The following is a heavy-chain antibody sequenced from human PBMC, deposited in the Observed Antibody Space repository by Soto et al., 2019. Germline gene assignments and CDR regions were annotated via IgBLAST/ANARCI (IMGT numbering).Heavy chain of an antibody. Sequence: EVQLLESGGGLVQPGGSLRLSCAASGFPFSSRAMSWVRQAPGKGLEWVSAISGSGTITYYADSVKGRFTISRDTSKNPLYLQMNSLRADDTAVYYCAEWARYCSCAHCRAWGQGTLVTVSS. CDR1: GFPFSSRA. CDR3: AEWARYCSCAHCRA. CDR2: ISGSGTIT. J-gene: IGHJ5*02. V-gene: IGHV3-23*01. D-gene: IGHD2-15*01.